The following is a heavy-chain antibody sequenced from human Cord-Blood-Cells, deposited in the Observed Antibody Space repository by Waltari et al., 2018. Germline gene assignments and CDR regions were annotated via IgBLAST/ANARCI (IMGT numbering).Heavy chain of an antibody. D-gene: IGHD6-19*01. CDR3: ARETDSSGWYYFDY. J-gene: IGHJ4*02. V-gene: IGHV3-21*01. CDR1: GFTFSSYS. CDR2: ISSSSSYI. Sequence: EVQLVESGGGLVKPGGSLRLSCAASGFTFSSYSMNWVRQAPGKGLEWVSSISSSSSYIYYADSVKGRFTISRDNAKNSLYLQMNSLRAEDTAMYYCARETDSSGWYYFDYWGQGTLVTVSS.